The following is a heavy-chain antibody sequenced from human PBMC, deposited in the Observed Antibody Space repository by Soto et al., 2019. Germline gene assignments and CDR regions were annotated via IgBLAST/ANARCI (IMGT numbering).Heavy chain of an antibody. V-gene: IGHV4-31*03. Sequence: TLSLTFTVSGGSISSGCYYWSWIRQHPGKGLEWIGYIYYSGSTYYNPSLKSRVTISVDTSKNQFSLKLSSVTAADTAVYYCARGNTVVTPTSCGMDVWGQGTTVTVSS. CDR2: IYYSGST. CDR1: GGSISSGCYY. D-gene: IGHD2-21*02. J-gene: IGHJ6*02. CDR3: ARGNTVVTPTSCGMDV.